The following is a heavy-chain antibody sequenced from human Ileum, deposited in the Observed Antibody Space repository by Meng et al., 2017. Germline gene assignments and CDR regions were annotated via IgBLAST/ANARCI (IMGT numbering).Heavy chain of an antibody. CDR1: SGSIVSNTY. V-gene: IGHV4-4*02. J-gene: IGHJ4*02. CDR3: ARHGGYSQDF. D-gene: IGHD4-23*01. CDR2: ISHSGSA. Sequence: ELRERAQGLASTSGTLSLTGAVSSGSIVSNTYWIWVRQPPGKGLEWIGQISHSGSAYYNPSLKSRVTMSVDKSKSQFSLMLTSVTAADTAIYYCARHGGYSQDFWGQGTLVTVSS.